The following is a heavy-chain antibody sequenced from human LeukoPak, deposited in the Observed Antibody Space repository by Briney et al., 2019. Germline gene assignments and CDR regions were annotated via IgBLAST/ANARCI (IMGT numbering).Heavy chain of an antibody. D-gene: IGHD3-22*01. CDR2: ISSSSSYI. V-gene: IGHV3-21*01. J-gene: IGHJ4*02. CDR3: ARRPYYYDSSGYRDY. CDR1: GFTFSSYS. Sequence: SGGSLRLSCAASGFTFSSYSMNWVRQAPGKGLEWVSSISSSSSYIYYADSVKGRFTISRDNAKNSLYLQMNSLRAEDTAVYYCARRPYYYDSSGYRDYWGQGTLVTVSS.